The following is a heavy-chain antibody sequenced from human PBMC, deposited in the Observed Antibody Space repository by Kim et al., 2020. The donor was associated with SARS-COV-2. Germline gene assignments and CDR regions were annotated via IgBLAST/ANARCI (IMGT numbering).Heavy chain of an antibody. J-gene: IGHJ4*02. Sequence: STALQGQVTITADKSISTAYLQWSSLKASDTAMYYCARHPYSSGPTHFDYWGQGTLVTVSS. D-gene: IGHD6-19*01. V-gene: IGHV5-51*01. CDR3: ARHPYSSGPTHFDY.